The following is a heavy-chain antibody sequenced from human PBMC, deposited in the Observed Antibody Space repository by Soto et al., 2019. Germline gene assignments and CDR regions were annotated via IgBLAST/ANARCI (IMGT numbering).Heavy chain of an antibody. CDR3: VKDSLGGMTPVFMPGPD. Sequence: GGSLRLSCAASGLTFSTYGFHWVRQAPGKGLEWVAVISNDVRNIHYAESVKGRFTISRDNSKNTLYLQMNSLRSNDTAVYYCVKDSLGGMTPVFMPGPDWGQGTLVTVSS. V-gene: IGHV3-30*18. CDR2: ISNDVRNI. CDR1: GLTFSTYG. J-gene: IGHJ4*02. D-gene: IGHD2-2*01.